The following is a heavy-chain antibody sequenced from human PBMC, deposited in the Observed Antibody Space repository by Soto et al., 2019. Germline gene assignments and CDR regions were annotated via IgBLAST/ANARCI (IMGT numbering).Heavy chain of an antibody. J-gene: IGHJ3*01. CDR1: GFSLSTSGVG. CDR3: AHRGPHTGAFDV. Sequence: QITLKESGPTLLKPTQTLTLTCTFSGFSLSTSGVGVGWIRQPPGKALEWLALLYWDDDKRFSPSLKSRLTITTETSTNQVVLTMTSMDPVDTATYFCAHRGPHTGAFDVWGRGTMVTVSS. CDR2: LYWDDDK. V-gene: IGHV2-5*02. D-gene: IGHD2-8*02.